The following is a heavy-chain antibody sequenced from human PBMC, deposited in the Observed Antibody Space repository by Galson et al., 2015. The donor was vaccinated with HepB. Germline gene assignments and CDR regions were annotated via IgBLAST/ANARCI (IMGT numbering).Heavy chain of an antibody. CDR1: GFTFSSYG. CDR3: AKLPKSSGSYAFDI. D-gene: IGHD3-22*01. J-gene: IGHJ3*02. V-gene: IGHV3-33*06. Sequence: SLRLSCAASGFTFSSYGMHWVRQAPGKGLEWVAVIWYDGSNKYYADSVKGRFTISRDNSKNTLYLQMNSLRAEDTAVYYCAKLPKSSGSYAFDIWGQGTMVTVSS. CDR2: IWYDGSNK.